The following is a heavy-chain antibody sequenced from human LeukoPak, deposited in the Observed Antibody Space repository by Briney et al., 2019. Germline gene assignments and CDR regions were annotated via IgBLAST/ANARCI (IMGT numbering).Heavy chain of an antibody. D-gene: IGHD3-10*01. CDR1: GFTFSSYD. CDR2: IGTAGDT. J-gene: IGHJ6*02. Sequence: PGGSLRLSCAASGFTFSSYDLHWVRQATGKGLEWVSAIGTAGDTYYPGSVKGRFTISRENAKNSLYLQMNSLRAGDTAVYYCARAVGDGSGMDVWGQGTTVIVSS. V-gene: IGHV3-13*01. CDR3: ARAVGDGSGMDV.